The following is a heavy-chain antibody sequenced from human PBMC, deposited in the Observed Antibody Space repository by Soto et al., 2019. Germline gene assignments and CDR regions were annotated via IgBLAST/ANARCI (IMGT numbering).Heavy chain of an antibody. D-gene: IGHD3-22*01. CDR2: SNPNSGGT. CDR3: ARDTIEYYYNSSGYYGKWYFDL. CDR1: GNTFTGYY. J-gene: IGHJ2*01. V-gene: IGHV1-2*02. Sequence: GASVKVSCRASGNTFTGYYMHWVRQAPGQGLEWMGWSNPNSGGTNYAQKFQGRVTMTRDTSISTAYMELSRLRSDDTAVYYCARDTIEYYYNSSGYYGKWYFDLWGRGTLVTVSS.